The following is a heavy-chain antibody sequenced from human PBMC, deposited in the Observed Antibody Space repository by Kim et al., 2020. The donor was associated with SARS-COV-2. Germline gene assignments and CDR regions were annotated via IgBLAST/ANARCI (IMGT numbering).Heavy chain of an antibody. Sequence: GESLKISCKGSGYSFTSYWIGWVRQMPGKGLEWMGIIYPGDSDTRYSPSFQGQVTISADKSISTAYLQWSSLKASDTAMYYCARLGGVTTVVTHQMDIRSLFLPKKYSYYYYGLDGWGQGTTDTVSS. V-gene: IGHV5-51*01. J-gene: IGHJ6*02. CDR2: IYPGDSDT. CDR3: ARLGGVTTVVTHQMDIRSLFLPKKYSYYYYGLDG. CDR1: GYSFTSYW. D-gene: IGHD4-17*01.